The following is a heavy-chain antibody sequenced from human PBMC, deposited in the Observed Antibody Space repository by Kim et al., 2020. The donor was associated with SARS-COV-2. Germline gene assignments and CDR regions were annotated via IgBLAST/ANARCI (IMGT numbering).Heavy chain of an antibody. Sequence: GGSLRLSCAASGFTFSSSGMHWVRQAPGKGLEWVAVISYDGSNKYYADSVKGRFPISRDNSKNTLYLQMNSLRAEDTAVYYCARDRGIRYFDWSPGYGMDVWGQGTTVTVSS. CDR3: ARDRGIRYFDWSPGYGMDV. V-gene: IGHV3-33*05. J-gene: IGHJ6*02. CDR2: ISYDGSNK. D-gene: IGHD3-9*01. CDR1: GFTFSSSG.